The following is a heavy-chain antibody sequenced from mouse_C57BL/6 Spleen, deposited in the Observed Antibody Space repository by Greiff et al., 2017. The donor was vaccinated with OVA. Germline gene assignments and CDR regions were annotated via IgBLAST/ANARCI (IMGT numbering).Heavy chain of an antibody. CDR2: ISNKANGSTS. V-gene: IGHV7-3*01. Sequence: DVHLVESGGGLVQPGGSLSLSCAASGFTFTDYYMSWVRQPPGKALEWLGFISNKANGSTSAYSASVQGRFTISRDNSKSILYLQMNALRAEDSATYYCARYPTTGYAMDYWGQGTSVTVSS. D-gene: IGHD1-1*01. J-gene: IGHJ4*01. CDR3: ARYPTTGYAMDY. CDR1: GFTFTDYY.